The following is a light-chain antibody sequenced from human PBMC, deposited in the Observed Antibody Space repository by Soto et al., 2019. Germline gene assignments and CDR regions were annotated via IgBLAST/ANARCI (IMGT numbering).Light chain of an antibody. CDR3: QQYGSSPPT. Sequence: DIQMTQSPSSLSASVGDRVTITCRASQSINSYLNWYQQKPGKAPKLLIYAAPSLQSGVPSRFSGSGSGTDFTLTISSLQPEDFAVYYCQQYGSSPPTFGQG. V-gene: IGKV1-39*01. J-gene: IGKJ1*01. CDR1: QSINSY. CDR2: AAP.